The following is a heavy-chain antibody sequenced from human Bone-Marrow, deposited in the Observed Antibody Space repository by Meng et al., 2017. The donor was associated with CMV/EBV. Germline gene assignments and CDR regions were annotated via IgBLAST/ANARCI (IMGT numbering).Heavy chain of an antibody. V-gene: IGHV3-7*01. CDR1: GFTFSSYW. CDR2: IKQDGSEK. CDR3: ARDLWVLEDTAMVSNYYYYYGMDV. Sequence: GESLKISCAASGFTFSSYWMSWVRQAPGKGLEWVANIKQDGSEKHYVDSVKGRFTISRDNAKNSLYLQMNSLRAEDTAVYYCARDLWVLEDTAMVSNYYYYYGMDVWGQGTTVTVSS. D-gene: IGHD5-18*01. J-gene: IGHJ6*02.